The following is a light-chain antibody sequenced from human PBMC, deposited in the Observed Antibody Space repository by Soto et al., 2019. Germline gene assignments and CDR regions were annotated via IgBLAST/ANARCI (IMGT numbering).Light chain of an antibody. J-gene: IGKJ2*01. CDR2: DVS. Sequence: EIVLTQSPATLSLSPGESATLSCRASQSVTNYLAWYQHKPGQAPRLLIYDVSNRATGIPARFSGSGSGADFTLTISRLEPEDFAVYYCQHRSDWLYTFGQGTKLEIK. V-gene: IGKV3-11*01. CDR1: QSVTNY. CDR3: QHRSDWLYT.